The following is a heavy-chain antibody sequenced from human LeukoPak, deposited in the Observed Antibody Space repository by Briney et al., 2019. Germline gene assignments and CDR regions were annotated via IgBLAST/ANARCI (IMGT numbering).Heavy chain of an antibody. V-gene: IGHV1-18*01. J-gene: IGHJ6*02. CDR3: ARDRRDIVVVPARVLSGYYYYGMDV. CDR2: ISAYNGKT. D-gene: IGHD2-2*01. CDR1: GYTPTRDG. Sequence: GASVWVSREPSGYTPTRDGTSCVRHTPEQGLEWMGWISAYNGKTNSTQTLQGTVTITTDTSTSTSYMELRSLRSDDTAVYYCARDRRDIVVVPARVLSGYYYYGMDVWGQGTTVTVSS.